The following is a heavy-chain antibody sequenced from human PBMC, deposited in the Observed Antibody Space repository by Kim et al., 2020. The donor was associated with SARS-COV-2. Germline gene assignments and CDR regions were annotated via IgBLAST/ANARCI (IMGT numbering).Heavy chain of an antibody. Sequence: GGSLRLSCAASGLSFDIAAMNWVRQAPGKGLEWVAVISFDGRNKEYADSVKGRFTISRDNPKSTLYLQMNSLRAEDTAVYYCARGNYYESVSLSDYYNGIAVWGQGTTVTVSS. J-gene: IGHJ6*02. D-gene: IGHD3-10*01. V-gene: IGHV3-30-3*01. CDR1: GLSFDIAA. CDR3: ARGNYYESVSLSDYYNGIAV. CDR2: ISFDGRNK.